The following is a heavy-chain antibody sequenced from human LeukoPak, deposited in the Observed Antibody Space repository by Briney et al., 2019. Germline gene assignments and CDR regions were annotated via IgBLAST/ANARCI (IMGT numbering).Heavy chain of an antibody. Sequence: PGGSLRLSCAASGFTFDDYAMHWVRQAPGKGLEWVSGISWNSGSIGYADSVKGRFTISRDNAKNSLYLQMNSLRAEDTALYYCAKDMGYGEYYYYGMDVWGQGTTVTVSS. CDR2: ISWNSGSI. D-gene: IGHD4-17*01. CDR1: GFTFDDYA. J-gene: IGHJ6*02. V-gene: IGHV3-9*01. CDR3: AKDMGYGEYYYYGMDV.